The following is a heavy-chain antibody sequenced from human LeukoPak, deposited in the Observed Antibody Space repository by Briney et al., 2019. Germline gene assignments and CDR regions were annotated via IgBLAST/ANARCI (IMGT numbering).Heavy chain of an antibody. D-gene: IGHD5-24*01. CDR2: ISRDGSVT. CDR1: GFNFSNFA. J-gene: IGHJ4*02. CDR3: AKISSIEMSY. Sequence: GGSLRFSCVTSGFNFSNFAMSWVRQAPGKGLEWVSAISRDGSVTYNADSVKGRFAISRDNSKNSMWLQMNSLRADDTAVYYCAKISSIEMSYWGQGTLVTVSS. V-gene: IGHV3-23*01.